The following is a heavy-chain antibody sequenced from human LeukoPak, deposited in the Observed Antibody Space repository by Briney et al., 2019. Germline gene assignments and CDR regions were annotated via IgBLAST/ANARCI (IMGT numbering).Heavy chain of an antibody. CDR2: ISSSSSYI. CDR3: ARENSGYDYYFDY. CDR1: GFTFSSYS. D-gene: IGHD5-12*01. J-gene: IGHJ4*02. V-gene: IGHV3-21*01. Sequence: GGSLRLSCAASGFTFSSYSMNWVRQAPGKGLEWVSSISSSSSYIYYADSVKGRFTISRDNAKNSLYLQMNSLRAEDTAVYYCARENSGYDYYFDYWGQGTLVTVSS.